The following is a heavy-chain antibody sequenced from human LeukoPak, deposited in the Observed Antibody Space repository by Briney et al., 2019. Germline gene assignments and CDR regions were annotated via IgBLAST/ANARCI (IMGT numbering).Heavy chain of an antibody. CDR2: INPSGGST. V-gene: IGHV1-46*01. CDR3: ARVGHDYVWGSYRFPDY. D-gene: IGHD3-16*02. Sequence: ASVKVSCKASGYTFTSYYMHWVRQAPGQGLEWMGIINPSGGSTSYAQKFQGRVTMTRDMSTSTVYMELSSLRSEDTAVYYCARVGHDYVWGSYRFPDYWGQGTLVTVSS. CDR1: GYTFTSYY. J-gene: IGHJ4*02.